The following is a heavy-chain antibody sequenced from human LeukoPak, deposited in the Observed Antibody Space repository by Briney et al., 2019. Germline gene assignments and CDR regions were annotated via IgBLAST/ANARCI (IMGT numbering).Heavy chain of an antibody. J-gene: IGHJ4*02. V-gene: IGHV1-2*02. CDR2: TNPNSDGT. Sequence: ASVKVSCKASGYTFTGYYMHWVRQAPGQGLEWMGWTNPNSDGTKYAQMFQGRVTLTRDTSISTAYMELNRLRSDDTAVFYCARDYSSSPGDYWGQGTLVTVSS. D-gene: IGHD6-19*01. CDR1: GYTFTGYY. CDR3: ARDYSSSPGDY.